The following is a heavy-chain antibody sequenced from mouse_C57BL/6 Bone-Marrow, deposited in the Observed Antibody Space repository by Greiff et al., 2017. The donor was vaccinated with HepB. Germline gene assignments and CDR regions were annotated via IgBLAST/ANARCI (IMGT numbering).Heavy chain of an antibody. CDR3: ATITTVVPNYYAMDY. CDR1: GFTFSDYG. CDR2: ISSGSSTI. D-gene: IGHD1-1*01. V-gene: IGHV5-17*01. J-gene: IGHJ4*01. Sequence: EVHLVESGGGLVKPGGSLKLSCAASGFTFSDYGMHWVRQAPEKGLEWVAYISSGSSTIYYADTVKGRFTISRDNAKNTLFLQMTSLRSEDTAMYYCATITTVVPNYYAMDYWGQGTSVTVSS.